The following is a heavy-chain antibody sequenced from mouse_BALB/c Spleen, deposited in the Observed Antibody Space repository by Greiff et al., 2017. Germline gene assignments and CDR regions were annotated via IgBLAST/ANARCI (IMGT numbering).Heavy chain of an antibody. D-gene: IGHD2-1*01. Sequence: EVKLQESGPGLVKPSQSLSLTCSVTGYSITSGYYWNWIRQFPGNKLEWMGYISYDGSNNYNPSLKNRISITRDTSKNQFFLKLNSVTTEDTATYYCARLYGNYVGYFDYWGQGTTLTVSS. J-gene: IGHJ2*01. CDR1: GYSITSGYY. CDR2: ISYDGSN. CDR3: ARLYGNYVGYFDY. V-gene: IGHV3-6*02.